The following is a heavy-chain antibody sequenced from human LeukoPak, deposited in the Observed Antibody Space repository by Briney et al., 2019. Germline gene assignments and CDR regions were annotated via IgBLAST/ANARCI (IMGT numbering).Heavy chain of an antibody. CDR1: GFTVSSNY. V-gene: IGHV3-53*01. Sequence: GGSLRLSCAASGFTVSSNYMSWVRQAPGKGLEWVSVIYSGGSTYYADSVKGRFTISRDNAKNSLYLQMNSLRAEDTAVYYCARVGWDFWSGYPRSYYMDVWGKGTTVTVSS. CDR2: IYSGGST. CDR3: ARVGWDFWSGYPRSYYMDV. J-gene: IGHJ6*03. D-gene: IGHD3-3*01.